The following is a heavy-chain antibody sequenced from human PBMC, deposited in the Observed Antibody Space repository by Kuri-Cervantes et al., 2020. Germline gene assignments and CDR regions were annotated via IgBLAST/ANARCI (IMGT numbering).Heavy chain of an antibody. D-gene: IGHD6-6*01. Sequence: ETLSLTCTVSGGSVNSGSDYWSWIRQPPGKALEWLAHIFSNDEKSYNTSLKSRLTISKDTSKSRVVLTMTNMDPVDTATYFCARSIAAQGLYYKGYYYYYMDVWGKGTTVTVSS. CDR3: ARSIAAQGLYYKGYYYYYMDV. CDR2: IFSNDEK. V-gene: IGHV2-26*01. J-gene: IGHJ6*03. CDR1: GGSVNSGSDY.